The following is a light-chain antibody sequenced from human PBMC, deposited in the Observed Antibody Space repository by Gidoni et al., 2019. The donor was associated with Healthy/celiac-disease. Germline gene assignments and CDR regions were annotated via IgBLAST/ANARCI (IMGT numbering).Light chain of an antibody. V-gene: IGKV3-11*01. J-gene: IGKJ4*01. CDR1: QSVSSY. CDR2: DAS. Sequence: IVLPQSPATLSLSPGERATLSCRASQSVSSYLAWYQQKPGQAPRLLIYDASNMATGIPARFSGSGSGTDFTLTISSLEPEDFAVYYCQQRSNWPPLTFGGGTKVEIK. CDR3: QQRSNWPPLT.